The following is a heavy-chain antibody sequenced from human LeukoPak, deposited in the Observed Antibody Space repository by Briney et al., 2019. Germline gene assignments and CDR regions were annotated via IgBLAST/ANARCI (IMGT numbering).Heavy chain of an antibody. CDR1: GGSLTIDY. V-gene: IGHV4-59*01. CDR2: IYYSGST. CDR3: ARVASVGATRALDY. Sequence: PSETLSLTCTVSGGSLTIDYWSWLRQPPGKGLESIGYIYYSGSTNYNPSLKSRVTISVDTSKNQFSLKLSPVTAADTAVYYCARVASVGATRALDYWGQGTLVTVSS. D-gene: IGHD1-26*01. J-gene: IGHJ4*02.